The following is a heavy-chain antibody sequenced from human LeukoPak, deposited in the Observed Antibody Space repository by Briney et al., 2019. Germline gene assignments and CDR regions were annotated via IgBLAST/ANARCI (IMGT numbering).Heavy chain of an antibody. Sequence: PGGSLRLSCAASGFTFSSYWMHWVRQAPGKGLVWVSRINSDGSSTSYADSVKGRFTISRGNAKNTLYLQMNSLRAEDTAVYYCAREAYGDYVEDYWGQGTLVTVSS. J-gene: IGHJ4*02. V-gene: IGHV3-74*01. D-gene: IGHD4-17*01. CDR2: INSDGSST. CDR3: AREAYGDYVEDY. CDR1: GFTFSSYW.